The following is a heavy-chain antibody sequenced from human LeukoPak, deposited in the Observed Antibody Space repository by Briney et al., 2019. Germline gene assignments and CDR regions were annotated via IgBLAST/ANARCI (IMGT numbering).Heavy chain of an antibody. CDR1: GGSISSGDYY. J-gene: IGHJ4*02. CDR3: ARDLGSGYYIDY. V-gene: IGHV4-30-4*08. D-gene: IGHD3-22*01. Sequence: SETLSLTCTVSGGSISSGDYYWSWIRQPPGKGLEWIGYIYYSGSTYYNPSLKSRVTISVDTSKNQFSLKLSSVTAADTAVYYCARDLGSGYYIDYWGQGTLVTVSS. CDR2: IYYSGST.